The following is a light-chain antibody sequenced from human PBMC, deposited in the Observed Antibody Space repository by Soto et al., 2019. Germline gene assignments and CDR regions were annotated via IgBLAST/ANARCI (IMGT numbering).Light chain of an antibody. CDR3: CSYAGQRVV. J-gene: IGLJ2*01. Sequence: QSALTQPASVSGSPGQSINISCTYNLVSWYQQHPGKAPKLMIYEGNKRPSGVSNRFSGSKSGNTASLTISGLQAEDEADYYCCSYAGQRVVFGGGTKLTVL. CDR1: YNL. CDR2: EGN. V-gene: IGLV2-23*01.